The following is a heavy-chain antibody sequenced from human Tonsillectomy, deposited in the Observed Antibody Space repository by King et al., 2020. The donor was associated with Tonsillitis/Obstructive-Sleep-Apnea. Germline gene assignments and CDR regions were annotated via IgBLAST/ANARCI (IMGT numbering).Heavy chain of an antibody. CDR3: ARDKELYSSPFDY. CDR2: ISPNTGGP. Sequence: VQLVQSGAEVKKPGASVKVSCKASGYSFSGYYMHWVRQAPGQGLEWMGWISPNTGGPKFAQKFQGRVTMTTDTSISTAYMELSNLRFDDTAVYFRARDKELYSSPFDYWGQGTLVTVSS. CDR1: GYSFSGYY. D-gene: IGHD3-22*01. J-gene: IGHJ4*02. V-gene: IGHV1-2*02.